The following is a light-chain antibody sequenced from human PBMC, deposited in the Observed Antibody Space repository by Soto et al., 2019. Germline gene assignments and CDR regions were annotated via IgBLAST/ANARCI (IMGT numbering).Light chain of an antibody. J-gene: IGLJ1*01. CDR2: EVS. CDR3: CSYQGGTIFV. Sequence: QSVLTQPPSASGSPGQSVTISCTGTSSDVGGYNYVSWYQQHPGKAPKLMIYEVSKRPSGVPDRFSGSKSGNTASLTASGFQLEHGVNYSCCSYQGGTIFVFGTGTKLTVL. CDR1: SSDVGGYNY. V-gene: IGLV2-8*01.